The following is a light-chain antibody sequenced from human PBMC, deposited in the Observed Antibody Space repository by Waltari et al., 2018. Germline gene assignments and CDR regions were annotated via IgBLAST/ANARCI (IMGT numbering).Light chain of an antibody. CDR1: QRIGSS. Sequence: DIQMTQSPSTLSASVGDRVTLTCRASQRIGSSLAWYQQKPGKAPTLLIYQASSLESGVPSRFSGGGSGTEFTLTISSLQPDDFATYYCQQYCSYSPGFTFGGGTKVEIK. CDR2: QAS. V-gene: IGKV1-5*03. J-gene: IGKJ4*01. CDR3: QQYCSYSPGFT.